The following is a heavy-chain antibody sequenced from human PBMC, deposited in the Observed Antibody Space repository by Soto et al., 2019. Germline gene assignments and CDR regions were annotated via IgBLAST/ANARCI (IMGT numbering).Heavy chain of an antibody. V-gene: IGHV3-21*01. Sequence: EVQLVESGGGLVKPGGSLRLSCAASGFTFSSYGMNWVRQAPGKGLEWVSSISTSTSYIYYADSVKGRFTISRDNAKNSVYLQMNSLRAEDTALYYCARLYCRGGSCYSGDAFDIWGQGTMVTVSS. CDR1: GFTFSSYG. CDR3: ARLYCRGGSCYSGDAFDI. J-gene: IGHJ3*02. D-gene: IGHD2-15*01. CDR2: ISTSTSYI.